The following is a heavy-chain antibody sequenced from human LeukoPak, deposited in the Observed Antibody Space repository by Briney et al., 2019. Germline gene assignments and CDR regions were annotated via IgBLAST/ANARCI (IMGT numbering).Heavy chain of an antibody. V-gene: IGHV1-2*02. Sequence: GASVKVSCKASGYTFIDYYLHWVRQAPGQGLEWMGWLNPNSGGTKYAQKFQGRATMTRDTSISTVYMELSRLISDDTAVYYCARAFGGHDEWYYFDYWGQGTLVTVSS. CDR2: LNPNSGGT. D-gene: IGHD5-12*01. CDR3: ARAFGGHDEWYYFDY. CDR1: GYTFIDYY. J-gene: IGHJ4*02.